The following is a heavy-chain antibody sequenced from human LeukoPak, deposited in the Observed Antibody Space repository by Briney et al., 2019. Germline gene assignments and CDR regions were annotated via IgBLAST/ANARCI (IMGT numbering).Heavy chain of an antibody. CDR1: GFTFSSYW. D-gene: IGHD2-15*01. CDR3: GRFGYVAAVDS. CDR2: IEPAGSET. Sequence: GGSLTLSCTASGFTFSSYWMTWVRQAAGKGLEWVANIEPAGSETYYVDSVKGRFTISRDNAKNLLYLQMNSLRAEDSAVYHCGRFGYVAAVDSWGQGALVTVSS. V-gene: IGHV3-7*01. J-gene: IGHJ4*02.